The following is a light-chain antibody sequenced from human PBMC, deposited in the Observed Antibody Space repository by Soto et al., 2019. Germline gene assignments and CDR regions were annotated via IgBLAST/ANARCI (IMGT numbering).Light chain of an antibody. J-gene: IGKJ2*01. Sequence: DIVMTQSPDSLAVSLGERATINCKSSQSLLFRSNNKNYLAWYQQKPGQPPKLLIYWASTRESGVPDRISGSGSGTDFTLTISSLQAEDVAIYYCHQYYGTPPFTFGQGTKLEIK. CDR3: HQYYGTPPFT. CDR1: QSLLFRSNNKNY. CDR2: WAS. V-gene: IGKV4-1*01.